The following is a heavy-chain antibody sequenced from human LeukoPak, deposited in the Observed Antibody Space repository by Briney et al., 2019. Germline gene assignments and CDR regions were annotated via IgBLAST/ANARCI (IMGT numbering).Heavy chain of an antibody. CDR2: LTGSGGTT. Sequence: GGSLRLSCAASGFTFNTHAMSWVRQAPGEGLEWVSTLTGSGGTTYYADSVKGRFTISRDNSKNTLYLQMNSLRAEDTAIYYCAKCGPYAIGRSGYFDSRGQGTLVTVSS. CDR3: AKCGPYAIGRSGYFDS. V-gene: IGHV3-23*01. D-gene: IGHD2-8*01. J-gene: IGHJ4*02. CDR1: GFTFNTHA.